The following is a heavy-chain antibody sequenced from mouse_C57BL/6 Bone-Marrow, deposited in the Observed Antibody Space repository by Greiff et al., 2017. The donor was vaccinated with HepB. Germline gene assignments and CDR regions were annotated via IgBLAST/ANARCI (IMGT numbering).Heavy chain of an antibody. V-gene: IGHV5-17*01. CDR3: ARETTVVDAPWYFDV. CDR2: ISSGSSTI. Sequence: EVKLVESGGDLVKPGGSLKLSCAASGFTFSDYGMHWVRQAPEKGLEWVAYISSGSSTIYYADTVKGRFTISRDNAKNTLFLQMTSLRSEDTAMYYCARETTVVDAPWYFDVWGTGTTVTVSS. J-gene: IGHJ1*03. CDR1: GFTFSDYG. D-gene: IGHD1-1*01.